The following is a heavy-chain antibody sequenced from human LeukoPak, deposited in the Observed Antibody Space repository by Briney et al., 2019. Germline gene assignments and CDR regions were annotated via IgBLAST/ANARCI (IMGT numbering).Heavy chain of an antibody. CDR2: IYYSGGT. CDR1: GDPMSSYY. J-gene: IGHJ3*02. V-gene: IGHV4-59*01. D-gene: IGHD3-22*01. Sequence: SETLSLTCTVSGDPMSSYYWSWIRQPPGKGLEWIGYIYYSGGTNYNPSLKTRVTIEIDTSSDQFSLRLTSVTAADTAVYYCARGGPNSSGFSGDGFDNWGQGTMVTVSS. CDR3: ARGGPNSSGFSGDGFDN.